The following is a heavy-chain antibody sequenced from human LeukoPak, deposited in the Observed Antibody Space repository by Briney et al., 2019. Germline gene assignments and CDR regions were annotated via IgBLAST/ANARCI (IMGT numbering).Heavy chain of an antibody. Sequence: EASVNLSFTCSASGFTSSSISWVWQGPGQGLGLMGGSSAENGNTNYAQKFQGRVTMTTDTSTSTAYMELRSLRSDDPAVYSCARDAPPVMVRGVIIYMDVWGKGTTVTVSS. CDR2: SSAENGNT. CDR3: ARDAPPVMVRGVIIYMDV. CDR1: ASGFTSSS. J-gene: IGHJ6*04. D-gene: IGHD3-10*01. V-gene: IGHV1-18*01.